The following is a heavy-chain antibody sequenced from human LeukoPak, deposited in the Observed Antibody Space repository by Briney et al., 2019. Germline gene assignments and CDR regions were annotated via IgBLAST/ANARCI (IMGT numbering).Heavy chain of an antibody. V-gene: IGHV4-4*02. CDR1: GGSISSTDW. CDR2: IYHGGST. Sequence: SETLSLTCAVSGGSISSTDWWTWVRQPPGKGLERIAEIYHGGSTNYNPSLKSRVTISVDRSKNQFSLKLSSVTAADAAVYYCAGERGEEYSSGWYKRNYFDNWGQGIRVTVSS. CDR3: AGERGEEYSSGWYKRNYFDN. J-gene: IGHJ4*02. D-gene: IGHD6-19*01.